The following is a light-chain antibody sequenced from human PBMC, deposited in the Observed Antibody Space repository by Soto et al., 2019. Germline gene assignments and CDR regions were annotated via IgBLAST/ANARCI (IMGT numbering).Light chain of an antibody. CDR2: SAS. CDR3: QQNGSVPIT. CDR1: QSLTGDY. V-gene: IGKV3-20*01. Sequence: DNVLTQSPGTLSLSPGERATLSCRSSQSLTGDYLAWFQQKPGQTPRLLIYSASNSDTGIPARFSGSASGTDFNLTISRLVPDDFVVYYCQQNGSVPITFGQGTRLEIK. J-gene: IGKJ5*01.